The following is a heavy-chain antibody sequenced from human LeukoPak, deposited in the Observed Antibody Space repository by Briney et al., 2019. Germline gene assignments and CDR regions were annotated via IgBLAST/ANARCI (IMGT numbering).Heavy chain of an antibody. CDR1: GFIFSNYG. D-gene: IGHD3-22*01. CDR2: ISYDGSSK. CDR3: ARDMPYYYDSSGGDY. J-gene: IGHJ4*02. Sequence: GGSLRLSCAASGFIFSNYGMHWVRQAPGKGLEWVAVISYDGSSKFYADSVRGRFTISRDNSKNTLYLQMNSLRAEDTAVYYCARDMPYYYDSSGGDYWGQGTLVTVSS. V-gene: IGHV3-30*03.